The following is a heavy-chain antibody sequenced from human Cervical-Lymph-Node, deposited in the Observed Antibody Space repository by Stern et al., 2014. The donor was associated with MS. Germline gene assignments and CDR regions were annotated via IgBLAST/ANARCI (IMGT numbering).Heavy chain of an antibody. CDR3: ARGWELHN. V-gene: IGHV1-18*01. J-gene: IGHJ4*02. D-gene: IGHD2-15*01. CDR2: VNTYRGDP. CDR1: GYTFISYG. Sequence: DQLVESGAEVKKPGASVKVSCKASGYTFISYGSSWVRQAPGQGLEWMGWVNTYRGDPTYAQELKGRVTRTTDTSTNTVYMGLRSLRSDDTAVYYCARGWELHNWGQGTLVTVSS.